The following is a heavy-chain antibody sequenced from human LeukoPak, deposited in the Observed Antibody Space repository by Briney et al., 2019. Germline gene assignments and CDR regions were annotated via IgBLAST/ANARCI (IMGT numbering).Heavy chain of an antibody. J-gene: IGHJ4*02. CDR1: GGSISSYY. Sequence: PWETLSLTCTVSGGSISSYYWSWIRQPPGKGLEWVGYIYYSGSNNYNPSLKSRVTISVDTSNNQFSLKLSSVIAADTAVYYCASHGGSSSWPSYYFDYWGQGTLVTVSS. CDR2: IYYSGSN. CDR3: ASHGGSSSWPSYYFDY. D-gene: IGHD6-13*01. V-gene: IGHV4-59*08.